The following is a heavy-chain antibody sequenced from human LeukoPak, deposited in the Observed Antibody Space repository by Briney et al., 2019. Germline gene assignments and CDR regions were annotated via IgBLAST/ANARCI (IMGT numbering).Heavy chain of an antibody. V-gene: IGHV3-23*01. Sequence: GGSLRLSCAASGFTFSSYAMSWVRQAPGKGLEWVSAISGSGGSTYYADSVKGRCTISRDNSKNTLYLQMNSLRAEDTAVYYCAKLWVMITFGGVIDIEAPGSSGDYWGQGTLVTVSS. CDR1: GFTFSSYA. CDR2: ISGSGGST. CDR3: AKLWVMITFGGVIDIEAPGSSGDY. J-gene: IGHJ4*02. D-gene: IGHD3-16*02.